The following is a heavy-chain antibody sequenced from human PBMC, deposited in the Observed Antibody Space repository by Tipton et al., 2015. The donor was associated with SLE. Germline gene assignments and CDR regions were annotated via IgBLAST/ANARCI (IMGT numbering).Heavy chain of an antibody. V-gene: IGHV3-9*01. CDR3: AKDIFPYSSQFDY. CDR1: GFTFDDYA. Sequence: SLRLSCAASGFTFDDYAMHWVRQAPGKGLEGVSGISWNSGSIGYADSVKGRFTISRDNAKNSLYLQMNSLRAEDTALYYCAKDIFPYSSQFDYWGQGTLVTVSS. D-gene: IGHD6-13*01. CDR2: ISWNSGSI. J-gene: IGHJ4*02.